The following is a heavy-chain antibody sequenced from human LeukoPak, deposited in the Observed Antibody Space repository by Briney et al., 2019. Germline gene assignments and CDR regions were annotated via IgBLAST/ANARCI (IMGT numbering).Heavy chain of an antibody. D-gene: IGHD4-17*01. CDR3: AREDRQATVPEGMDV. Sequence: SETLSLTCTVSCGSLSNQYWSWIRHSPGKGLEWMSYSYHSGATNHNPSLTRQVSISIDTYKNQFSLQLRSVTAADTAVYYCAREDRQATVPEGMDVWGQGTTVIVSS. J-gene: IGHJ6*02. CDR2: SYHSGAT. CDR1: CGSLSNQY. V-gene: IGHV4-59*11.